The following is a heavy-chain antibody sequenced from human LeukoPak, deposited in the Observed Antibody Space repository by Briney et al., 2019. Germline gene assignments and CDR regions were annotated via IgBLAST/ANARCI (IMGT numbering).Heavy chain of an antibody. J-gene: IGHJ4*02. CDR3: AKDMRRHDYNYFDY. CDR1: GFTFSHYG. CDR2: ISNDGNHK. Sequence: GRSLRLSCAATGFTFSHYGIHWIRQAPGKGLEWIAVISNDGNHKYYAESVRGRLTISRDNSKNTLSLQMNSLRAEDTAVYYCAKDMRRHDYNYFDYWGQGTLVTVSS. V-gene: IGHV3-30*18. D-gene: IGHD5-24*01.